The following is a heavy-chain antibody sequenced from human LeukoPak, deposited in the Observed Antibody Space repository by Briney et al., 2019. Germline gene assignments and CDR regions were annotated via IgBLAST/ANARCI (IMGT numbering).Heavy chain of an antibody. CDR2: IYYSGST. CDR1: GGSISSGDYY. V-gene: IGHV4-30-4*08. CDR3: ARSDAWDGSGSYDI. D-gene: IGHD3-10*01. J-gene: IGHJ3*02. Sequence: PSQTLSLTCTVSGGSISSGDYYWSWIRQPPGKGLEWIGCIYYSGSTYYNPSLKSRVTISVDTSKNQFSLKLSSVTAADTAVYYCARSDAWDGSGSYDIWGQGTMVTVSS.